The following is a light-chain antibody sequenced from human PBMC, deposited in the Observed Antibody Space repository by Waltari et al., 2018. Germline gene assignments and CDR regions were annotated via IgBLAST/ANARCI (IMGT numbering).Light chain of an antibody. Sequence: EIVMTQSPATLSVSPGERATLSCRARQSVSSNLAWYQPKPGQAPRLLIYGASTRATGLPARFSGSGSGTEFTLTISSLQSEDFAVYYCQQYNNWPLYTFGQGTKLEIK. J-gene: IGKJ2*01. CDR2: GAS. V-gene: IGKV3-15*01. CDR3: QQYNNWPLYT. CDR1: QSVSSN.